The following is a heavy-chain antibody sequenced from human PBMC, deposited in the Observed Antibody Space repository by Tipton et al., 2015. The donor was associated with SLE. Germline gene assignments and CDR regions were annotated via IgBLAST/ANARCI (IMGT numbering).Heavy chain of an antibody. CDR1: GFTFGDYA. V-gene: IGHV3-23*01. D-gene: IGHD6-19*01. J-gene: IGHJ4*02. CDR2: ISGSGGST. Sequence: GSLRLSCTASGFTFGDYAMSWVRQAPGKGLEWVSAISGSGGSTYYADSVKGRFTISRDNSKNTLYLQMNSLRAEDTAVYYCAKDPPREAGLFDYWGQGTLVTVSS. CDR3: AKDPPREAGLFDY.